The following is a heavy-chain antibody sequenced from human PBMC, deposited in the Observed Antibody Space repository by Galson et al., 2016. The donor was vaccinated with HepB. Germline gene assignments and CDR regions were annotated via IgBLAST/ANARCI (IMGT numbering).Heavy chain of an antibody. CDR3: ARVGSGWYEIFDY. Sequence: SRVTISVDKSKNQFSLRLSSVTAADTAVYYCARVGSGWYEIFDYWGQGTLVTVSS. V-gene: IGHV4-4*02. J-gene: IGHJ4*02. D-gene: IGHD6-19*01.